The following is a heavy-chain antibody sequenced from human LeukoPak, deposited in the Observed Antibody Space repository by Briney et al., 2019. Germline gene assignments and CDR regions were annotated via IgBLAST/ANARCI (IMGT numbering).Heavy chain of an antibody. D-gene: IGHD1-1*01. CDR1: GYTFTGYY. J-gene: IGHJ4*02. Sequence: GASVKVSCKASGYTFTGYYTHWVRQAPGQGLEWMGWINPNSGDTKYVQKFQGRVTMTSDTAITTTYLELSRLRSDDTAVYFCARDRTASAPDYWGQGTLVTVSS. V-gene: IGHV1-2*02. CDR2: INPNSGDT. CDR3: ARDRTASAPDY.